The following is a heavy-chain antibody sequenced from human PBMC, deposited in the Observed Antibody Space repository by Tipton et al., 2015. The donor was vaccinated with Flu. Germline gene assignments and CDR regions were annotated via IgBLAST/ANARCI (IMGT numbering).Heavy chain of an antibody. Sequence: VQLVQSGGGLVQPGGSLRLSCAASGFTFTSYELNWVRQAPGKGLEWVSHINPTGDIIYYADSVKGRFTISRDNAKSSLYLQMNGLRVEDTAIYYCVRGVWSSSSVASARFDPWGQGTLVTVSS. CDR1: GFTFTSYE. CDR3: VRGVWSSSSVASARFDP. J-gene: IGHJ5*02. CDR2: INPTGDII. V-gene: IGHV3-48*03. D-gene: IGHD6-6*01.